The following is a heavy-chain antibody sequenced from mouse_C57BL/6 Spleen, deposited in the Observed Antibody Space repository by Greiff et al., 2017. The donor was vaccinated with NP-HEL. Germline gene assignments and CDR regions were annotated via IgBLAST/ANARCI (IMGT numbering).Heavy chain of an antibody. D-gene: IGHD2-4*01. V-gene: IGHV1-18*01. CDR3: AREDDDEGDYYAMDY. CDR2: INPNNGGT. CDR1: GYTFTDYN. J-gene: IGHJ4*01. Sequence: EVQLQESGPELVKPGASVKIPCKASGYTFTDYNMDWVKQSHGKSLEWIGDINPNNGGTIYNQKFKGKATLTVDKSSSTAYMELSSLTSEDTAVYYCAREDDDEGDYYAMDYWGQGTSVTVSS.